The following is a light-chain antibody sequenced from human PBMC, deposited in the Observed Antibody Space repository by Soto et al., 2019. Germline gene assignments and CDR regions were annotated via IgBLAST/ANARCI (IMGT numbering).Light chain of an antibody. J-gene: IGKJ1*01. CDR3: QQYDSTLKT. CDR1: QRIATNF. CDR2: GAS. Sequence: DSVLTQSPGTLSLSPGERATLSCRASQRIATNFLAWYQLKPGQAPRLLIHGASTRATGIPDRFSASGSGTDFTLTINRLEPEDFAVYYCQQYDSTLKTFGQGTKVDIK. V-gene: IGKV3-20*01.